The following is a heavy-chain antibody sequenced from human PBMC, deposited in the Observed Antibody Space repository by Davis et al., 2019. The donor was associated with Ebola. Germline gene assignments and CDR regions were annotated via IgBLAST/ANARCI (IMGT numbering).Heavy chain of an antibody. Sequence: AASVKVSCKASGYTFTSYGISWVRQAPGQGLEWMGWISAYNGNTNYAQKLQGRVTMTTDTFTSTAYMELSSLRSEDTAVYYCARHTALVNYYFDYWGQGTLVTVSS. CDR3: ARHTALVNYYFDY. J-gene: IGHJ4*02. D-gene: IGHD5-18*01. V-gene: IGHV1-18*01. CDR2: ISAYNGNT. CDR1: GYTFTSYG.